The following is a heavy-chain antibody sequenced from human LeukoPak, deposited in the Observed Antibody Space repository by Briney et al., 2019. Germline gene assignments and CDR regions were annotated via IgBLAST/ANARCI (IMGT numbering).Heavy chain of an antibody. V-gene: IGHV4-61*08. CDR2: IYYSGST. Sequence: PSETLSLTCTVSGASISGSGYYWSWIRQPPGKGLEWIGYIYYSGSTNYNPSLKSRVTISVDTSKNQFSLKLSSVTAADTAVYYCARGGASPYYFDYWGQGTLVTVSS. CDR3: ARGGASPYYFDY. CDR1: GASISGSGYY. J-gene: IGHJ4*02.